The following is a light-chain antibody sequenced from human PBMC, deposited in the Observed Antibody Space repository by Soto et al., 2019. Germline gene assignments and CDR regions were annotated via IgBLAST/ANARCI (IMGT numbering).Light chain of an antibody. V-gene: IGKV2D-29*02. J-gene: IGKJ5*01. Sequence: VLMTQTPLSLSVAPGQPASISCKSSQSLLHITGETFLFWYLQKPGQSPQLLIYEVSTRVSGVPDRFSGGGSGTDFTLEISRVETDDVGIYYCMQSTQLPPTFGQGTRLEIK. CDR2: EVS. CDR3: MQSTQLPPT. CDR1: QSLLHITGETF.